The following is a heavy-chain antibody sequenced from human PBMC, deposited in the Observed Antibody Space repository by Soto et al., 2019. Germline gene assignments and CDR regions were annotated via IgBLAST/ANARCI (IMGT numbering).Heavy chain of an antibody. J-gene: IGHJ6*02. CDR2: ISGSGGST. CDR3: AKDLLGPGRAYGMDV. CDR1: GFSLYNYA. Sequence: GSLRLSCAASGFSLYNYAMDWVRQAPGQGLEWVSDISGSGGSTYYADSVKGRFTISRDNSKNTLYLQMNSLRAEDTAVYYCAKDLLGPGRAYGMDVWGQGTTVTVSS. D-gene: IGHD7-27*01. V-gene: IGHV3-23*01.